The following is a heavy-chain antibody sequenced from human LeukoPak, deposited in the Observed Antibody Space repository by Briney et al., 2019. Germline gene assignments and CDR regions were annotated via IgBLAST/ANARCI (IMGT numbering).Heavy chain of an antibody. Sequence: QSGGSLRLSCAASGFTFSSYGMSWVRQAPGKGLEWVSYISSSGSTIYYADSVKGRFTISRDNAKNSLYLQMNSLRAEDTAVYYCARVGDYDFDWLADYYYYMDVWGKGTTVTISS. CDR3: ARVGDYDFDWLADYYYYMDV. D-gene: IGHD3-9*01. CDR1: GFTFSSYG. CDR2: ISSSGSTI. V-gene: IGHV3-48*04. J-gene: IGHJ6*03.